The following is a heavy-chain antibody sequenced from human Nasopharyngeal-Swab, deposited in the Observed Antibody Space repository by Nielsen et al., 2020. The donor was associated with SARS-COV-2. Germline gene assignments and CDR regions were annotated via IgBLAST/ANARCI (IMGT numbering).Heavy chain of an antibody. CDR2: IYYSGST. CDR3: ARVGTYYYDSSGHLNYYYYCYMDV. V-gene: IGHV4-59*01. Sequence: WIRQPPGKGLEWIGYIYYSGSTNYNPSLKSRVTISVDTSKNQFSLKLSSVTAADTAVYYCARVGTYYYDSSGHLNYYYYCYMDVWGKGTTATVSS. D-gene: IGHD3-22*01. J-gene: IGHJ6*03.